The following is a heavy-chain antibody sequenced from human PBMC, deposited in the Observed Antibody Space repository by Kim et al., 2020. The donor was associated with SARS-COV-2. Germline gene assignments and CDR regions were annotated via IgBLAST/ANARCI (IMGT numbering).Heavy chain of an antibody. V-gene: IGHV3-73*01. CDR3: TSLGSRTYTRDTAMVDY. Sequence: GGSLRLSCAASGFTFSGSAMHWVRQASGKGLEWVGRIRSKANSYATAYAASVKGRFTISRDDSKNTAYLQMNSLKTEDTAVYYCTSLGSRTYTRDTAMVDYWGQGTLVTVSS. CDR2: IRSKANSYAT. D-gene: IGHD5-18*01. J-gene: IGHJ4*02. CDR1: GFTFSGSA.